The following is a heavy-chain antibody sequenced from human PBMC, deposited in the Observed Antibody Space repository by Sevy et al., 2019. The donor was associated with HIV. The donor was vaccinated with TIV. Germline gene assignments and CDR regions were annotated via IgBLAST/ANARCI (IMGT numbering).Heavy chain of an antibody. V-gene: IGHV3-23*01. J-gene: IGHJ2*01. CDR3: AKGNSDFWSGFRYFDL. D-gene: IGHD3-3*01. CDR2: ISGGGGST. CDR1: GFTFSNYA. Sequence: GGSLRLSCAASGFTFSNYALTWVRQAPGKGLEWISGISGGGGSTYYADSVKGLCTISRDNSKNTLYLQMNSLRVEDTAVYFCAKGNSDFWSGFRYFDLWGRGTLVTVSS.